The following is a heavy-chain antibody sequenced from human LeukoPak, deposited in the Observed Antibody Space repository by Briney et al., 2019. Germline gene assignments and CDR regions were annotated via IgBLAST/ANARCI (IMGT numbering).Heavy chain of an antibody. Sequence: ASAKVSCKASGYTFTSYYMHWVRQAPGQGLEWMGLINPTGGSTGYAQKFQGRVTMTRDMSTSTDYMELSRLRSDDTAVYYCARDGAAAGTGYYYYMDVWGKGTTVTVSS. D-gene: IGHD6-13*01. V-gene: IGHV1-46*01. CDR3: ARDGAAAGTGYYYYMDV. J-gene: IGHJ6*03. CDR1: GYTFTSYY. CDR2: INPTGGST.